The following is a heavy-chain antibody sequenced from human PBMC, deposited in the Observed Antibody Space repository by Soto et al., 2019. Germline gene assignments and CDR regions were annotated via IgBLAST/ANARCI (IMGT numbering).Heavy chain of an antibody. CDR3: ARRASHSSSWYWFDP. J-gene: IGHJ5*02. CDR1: GGSISSYY. CDR2: IYYSGST. D-gene: IGHD6-13*01. Sequence: PSETLSLTCTVSGGSISSYYWSWIRQPPGKGLEWIGYIYYSGSTNYNPSLKSRVTISVDTSKNQFSLKLSSVTAADTAVYYCARRASHSSSWYWFDPWGQGTLVTVSS. V-gene: IGHV4-59*08.